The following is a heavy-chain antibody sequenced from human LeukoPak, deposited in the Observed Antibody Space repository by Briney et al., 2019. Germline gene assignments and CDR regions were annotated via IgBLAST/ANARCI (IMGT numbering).Heavy chain of an antibody. CDR1: GFTFSSYW. Sequence: GGSLRLSCAASGFTFSSYWMSWVRQAPGKGLEWVANIKQDGSEKYYVDSVKGRFTISRDNAKNSLYLQMNSLRAEDTAVYYCARTGMDSWVWFDPWGQGTLVTVSS. CDR2: IKQDGSEK. J-gene: IGHJ5*02. V-gene: IGHV3-7*01. CDR3: ARTGMDSWVWFDP. D-gene: IGHD2-2*03.